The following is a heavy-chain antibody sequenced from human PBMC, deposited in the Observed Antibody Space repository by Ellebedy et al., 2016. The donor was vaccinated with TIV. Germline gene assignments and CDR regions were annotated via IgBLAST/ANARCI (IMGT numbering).Heavy chain of an antibody. D-gene: IGHD3-10*01. CDR1: GGSISSSSYN. J-gene: IGHJ4*02. V-gene: IGHV4-39*07. CDR3: SRSTRFGELD. CDR2: IYYSGST. Sequence: MPSETLSLTCTVSGGSISSSSYNWGWIRQPPGKGLEWIGSIYYSGSTYYNASLKSRVTISVDASKNQFSLKLSSVTAADTAVYYFSRSTRFGELDWGQGTLVTVSS.